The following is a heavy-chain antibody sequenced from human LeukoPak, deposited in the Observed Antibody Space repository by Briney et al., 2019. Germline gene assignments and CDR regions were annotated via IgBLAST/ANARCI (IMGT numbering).Heavy chain of an antibody. V-gene: IGHV4-59*01. J-gene: IGHJ3*02. CDR2: IYYSGST. Sequence: SETLSLTCTVSGGSISTYYWSWIRQPPGKGLEWIGYIYYSGSTNYNPSLKSRVTISVDTSKNQFSLKLSSVTAADTAVYYCARDVTFGGVIVINSDAFDIWGQGTMVTVSS. CDR3: ARDVTFGGVIVINSDAFDI. D-gene: IGHD3-16*02. CDR1: GGSISTYY.